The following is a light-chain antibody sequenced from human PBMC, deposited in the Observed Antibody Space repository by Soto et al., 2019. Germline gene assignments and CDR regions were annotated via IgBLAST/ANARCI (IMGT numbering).Light chain of an antibody. CDR3: QQYNSYSSST. CDR2: KAS. V-gene: IGKV1-5*03. Sequence: DMQMTQSPSTLSASVGDRVTITCRASQSISSWLAWYQQKPGKAPKLLIYKASSLESGVPSRFSGSGSGTEFTLTISSLQPDDFATYYCQQYNSYSSSTFGQGTKV. CDR1: QSISSW. J-gene: IGKJ1*01.